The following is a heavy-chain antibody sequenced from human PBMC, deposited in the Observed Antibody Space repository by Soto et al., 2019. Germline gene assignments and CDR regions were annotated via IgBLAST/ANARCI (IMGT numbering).Heavy chain of an antibody. V-gene: IGHV5-10-1*01. J-gene: IGHJ6*02. D-gene: IGHD1-26*01. Sequence: LGESLKISCQGSGYRFTTYWISWVRQMPGKGLEWMGMIYPGKSSTNYSPSFRGHITISVDRSINTAHLQFSSLKAADTAVYYCARLEKWYYNYYGLDVLCLGAMVTVSS. CDR2: IYPGKSST. CDR1: GYRFTTYW. CDR3: ARLEKWYYNYYGLDV.